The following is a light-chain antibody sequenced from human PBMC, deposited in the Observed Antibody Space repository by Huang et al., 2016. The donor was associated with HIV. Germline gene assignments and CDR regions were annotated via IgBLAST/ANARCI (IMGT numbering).Light chain of an antibody. CDR1: QSVSSY. CDR2: DAS. J-gene: IGKJ5*01. Sequence: EIVLTQSPATLSLSPGERATLSCRASQSVSSYLAWYQQKPGQAPRLLIYDASNRATGIPARFSVSGSGTDFTLTISSLEPEDFAVYYCQQRSNWPPNFGQGTRLEIK. V-gene: IGKV3-11*01. CDR3: QQRSNWPPN.